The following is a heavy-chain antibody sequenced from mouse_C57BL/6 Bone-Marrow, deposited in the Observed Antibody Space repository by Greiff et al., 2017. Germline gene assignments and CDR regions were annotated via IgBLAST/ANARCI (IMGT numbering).Heavy chain of an antibody. CDR2: ISYDGSN. Sequence: EVKLMESGPGLVKPSQSLSLTCSVTGYSITSGYYWNWIRQFPGNKLEWMGYISYDGSNNYNPSLKNRISITRDTSKNQFFLKLNSVTTEDTATYYCARSSWYFDVWGTGTTVTVSS. CDR1: GYSITSGYY. V-gene: IGHV3-6*01. D-gene: IGHD1-3*01. J-gene: IGHJ1*03. CDR3: ARSSWYFDV.